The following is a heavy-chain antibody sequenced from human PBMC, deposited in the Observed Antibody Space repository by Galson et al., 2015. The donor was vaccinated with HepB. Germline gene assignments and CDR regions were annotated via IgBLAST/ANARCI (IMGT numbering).Heavy chain of an antibody. V-gene: IGHV1-69*13. CDR2: IIPMFGTP. Sequence: SVKVSCKASGRSGGTLNSYGFSWVRQAPGQGLEWMGGIIPMFGTPHCTQKLQGRVTITADASTNTVYMELGSLRSDDTAIYYCARDYYFGSGSEGNAFDFWGQGTMVTVFS. D-gene: IGHD3-10*01. CDR3: ARDYYFGSGSEGNAFDF. CDR1: GRSGGTLNSYG. J-gene: IGHJ3*01.